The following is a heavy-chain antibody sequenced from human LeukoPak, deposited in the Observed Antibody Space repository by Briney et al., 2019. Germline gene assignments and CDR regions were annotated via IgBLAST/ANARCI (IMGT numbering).Heavy chain of an antibody. CDR3: ARGGRQSGGSTGCNIDY. D-gene: IGHD2-2*01. J-gene: IGHJ4*02. CDR2: IDPSDSET. V-gene: IGHV5-10-1*01. Sequence: GESLKISCKGSGYNFSFYWITWVRQIPGKGLEWLGRIDPSDSETNYNPSFQGHVTISPDRSITTAYLQWSGLKASGTAIFYCARGGRQSGGSTGCNIDYWGQGTPVTVSS. CDR1: GYNFSFYW.